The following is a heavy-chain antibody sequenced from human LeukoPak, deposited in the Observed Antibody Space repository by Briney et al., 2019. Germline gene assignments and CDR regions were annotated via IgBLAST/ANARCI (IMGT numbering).Heavy chain of an antibody. D-gene: IGHD4-17*01. CDR3: ARVLDYGDADY. Sequence: GGSLRLSCAASGFTFSSYSMNWVRQAPGKGLEWVSYISSSSSTIYYADSVKGRFTISRDNAKNSLYLQMNSLRAEDTAVYYCARVLDYGDADYWGQGTLVTVSS. CDR2: ISSSSSTI. J-gene: IGHJ4*02. V-gene: IGHV3-48*04. CDR1: GFTFSSYS.